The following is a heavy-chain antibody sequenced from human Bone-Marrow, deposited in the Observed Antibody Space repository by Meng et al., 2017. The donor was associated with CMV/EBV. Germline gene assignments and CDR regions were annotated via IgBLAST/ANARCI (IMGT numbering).Heavy chain of an antibody. CDR3: ARVNQRRGVRPNYYYYGMDV. V-gene: IGHV1-18*01. J-gene: IGHJ6*02. D-gene: IGHD3-10*01. CDR1: GYTFTNYG. Sequence: ASVKVSGKASGYTFTNYGISWVRQAPGQGLEWMGWISGHNDNTKYAQKVQGRVTMTTDTSTSTAYMELRSLRSDDTAMYYCARVNQRRGVRPNYYYYGMDVWGQGTTVTVSS. CDR2: ISGHNDNT.